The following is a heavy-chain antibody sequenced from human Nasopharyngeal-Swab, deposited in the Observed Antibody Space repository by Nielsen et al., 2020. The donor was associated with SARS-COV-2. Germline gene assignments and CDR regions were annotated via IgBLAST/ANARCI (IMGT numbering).Heavy chain of an antibody. CDR2: ISVDGRST. J-gene: IGHJ4*02. CDR1: GFTFSTYA. D-gene: IGHD4/OR15-4a*01. CDR3: AKDWRYGGGY. V-gene: IGHV3-23*01. Sequence: GGSRLSCAASGFTFSTYAMSWVRQAPGKGLEWVSHISVDGRSTYYADSVNGRFTISRDNSKNTLYLQMNSLRAEDTSLYFCAKDWRYGGGYWGQGTLVTVSS.